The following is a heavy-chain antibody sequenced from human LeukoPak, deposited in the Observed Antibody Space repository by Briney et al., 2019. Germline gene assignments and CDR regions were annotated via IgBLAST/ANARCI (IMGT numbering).Heavy chain of an antibody. Sequence: GGSLRLSCAASGFTFSSHSMNWVRQAPGKGLEWVSSIDSGSGYTYYADSVEGRFTISRDNAKSSLWLQMNSLRAGDTAVYYCARATNGRFDIWGQGTMVTVSS. D-gene: IGHD2-8*01. CDR3: ARATNGRFDI. CDR1: GFTFSSHS. CDR2: IDSGSGYT. V-gene: IGHV3-21*01. J-gene: IGHJ3*02.